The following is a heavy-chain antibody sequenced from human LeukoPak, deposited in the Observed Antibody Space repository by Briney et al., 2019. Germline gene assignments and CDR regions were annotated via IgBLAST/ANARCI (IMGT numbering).Heavy chain of an antibody. Sequence: GGSLRLSCAASGFTFSSYAMHWVRQAPGKGLEWVAVISYDGSNKYYADSVKGRFTISRDNSKNTLYLQMNSLRAEDTAVYYCVRGAGSSGWLLNYYYYYGMDVWGQGTTVTVSS. CDR1: GFTFSSYA. D-gene: IGHD6-19*01. CDR2: ISYDGSNK. CDR3: VRGAGSSGWLLNYYYYYGMDV. V-gene: IGHV3-30-3*01. J-gene: IGHJ6*02.